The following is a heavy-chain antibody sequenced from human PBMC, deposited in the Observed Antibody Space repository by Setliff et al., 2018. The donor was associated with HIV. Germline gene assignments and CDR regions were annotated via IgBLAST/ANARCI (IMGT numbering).Heavy chain of an antibody. CDR3: ARLTRGGSYLSDY. Sequence: PGGSLRLSCAASGFTFSTYSMNWVRQAPGKGLEWVSYISSSSSSYTDYADSVKGRFTISRDNAKNSLYLQMNSLRAEDTAVYYCARLTRGGSYLSDYWGQGTLVTVSS. D-gene: IGHD1-26*01. CDR2: ISSSSSSYT. V-gene: IGHV3-21*05. J-gene: IGHJ4*02. CDR1: GFTFSTYS.